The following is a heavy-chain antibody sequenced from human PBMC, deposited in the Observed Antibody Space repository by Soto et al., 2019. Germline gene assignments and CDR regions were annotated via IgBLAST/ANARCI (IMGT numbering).Heavy chain of an antibody. CDR2: IYHSEST. CDR3: ARVPDR. V-gene: IGHV4-30-2*01. CDR1: GGSISSYY. D-gene: IGHD2-2*01. Sequence: PSETLSLTCTVSGGSISSYYWSWIRQPPGKGLEWIGYIYHSESTYYNPSLKSRVTISVDRSKNQFSLKLSSVTAEDTAVYYCARVPDRWGQGTLVTVSS. J-gene: IGHJ5*02.